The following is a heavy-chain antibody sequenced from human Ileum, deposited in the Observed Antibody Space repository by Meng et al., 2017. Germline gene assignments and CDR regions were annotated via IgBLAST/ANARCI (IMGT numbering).Heavy chain of an antibody. V-gene: IGHV1-18*01. CDR1: GYTFTSYG. CDR3: TRDRDGVNNCFDP. CDR2: SDGYGDKR. J-gene: IGHJ5*02. D-gene: IGHD4-17*01. Sequence: ASVKVSCKASGYTFTSYGISWVRQAPGQGLEWMGWSDGYGDKRNYAQKFQGRLSMTTDTSTRTAYMELRSLRSDDTAVYYCTRDRDGVNNCFDPWGQGTLVTVSS.